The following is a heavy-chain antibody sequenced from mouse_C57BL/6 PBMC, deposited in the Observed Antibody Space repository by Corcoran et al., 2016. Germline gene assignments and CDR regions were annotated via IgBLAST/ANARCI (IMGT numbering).Heavy chain of an antibody. Sequence: EVQLQQSGPELVKPGASVKISCKAYGYTFTDYYMNWVKQSHGKSLEWIGDINPNNGGTSYNQKFKGKATLTVDKSSSTAYMELRSLTSEDSAVYYCARPYFDYWGQGTTLTVSS. J-gene: IGHJ2*01. CDR2: INPNNGGT. V-gene: IGHV1-26*01. CDR3: ARPYFDY. CDR1: GYTFTDYY.